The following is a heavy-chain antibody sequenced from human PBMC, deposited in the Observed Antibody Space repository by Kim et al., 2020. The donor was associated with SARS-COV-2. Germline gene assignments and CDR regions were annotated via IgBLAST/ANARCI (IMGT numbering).Heavy chain of an antibody. CDR1: GFTFSSYG. V-gene: IGHV3-30*18. J-gene: IGHJ4*02. CDR3: AKDSDRYGSGSRGHFDY. D-gene: IGHD3-10*01. CDR2: ISYDGSNK. Sequence: GGSLRLSCAASGFTFSSYGMHWVRQAPGKGLEWVAVISYDGSNKYYADSVKGRFTISRDNSKNTLYLQMNSLRAEDTAVYYCAKDSDRYGSGSRGHFDYWGQGTLVTVSS.